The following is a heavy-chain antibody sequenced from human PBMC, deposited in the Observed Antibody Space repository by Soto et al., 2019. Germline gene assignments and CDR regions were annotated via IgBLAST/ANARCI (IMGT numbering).Heavy chain of an antibody. Sequence: SETLSLTCAVSGASISSDNRWTWVRQPPGEGLEWIGEISQSGTTKYNPSLASRVTISVDKSKNQFSLRLTSMTAADTAVYYCAKKVPAALRLYYFFGLDVWGQGTTVTVSS. V-gene: IGHV4-4*02. D-gene: IGHD2-15*01. CDR1: GASISSDNR. CDR2: ISQSGTT. CDR3: AKKVPAALRLYYFFGLDV. J-gene: IGHJ6*02.